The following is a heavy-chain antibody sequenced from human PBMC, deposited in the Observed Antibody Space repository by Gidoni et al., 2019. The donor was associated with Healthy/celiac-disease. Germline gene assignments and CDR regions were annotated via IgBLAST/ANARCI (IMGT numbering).Heavy chain of an antibody. J-gene: IGHJ4*02. CDR3: AREPPGTAMAYFDY. CDR1: GFTFSSYS. CDR2: ISSSSSYI. D-gene: IGHD5-18*01. Sequence: EVQLVESGGGLVKPGGSLRLSCAASGFTFSSYSMNWVRQAPGKGLEWVSSISSSSSYIYYADSVKGRFTISRDNAKNSLYLQMNSLRAEDTAVYYCAREPPGTAMAYFDYWGQGTLVTVSS. V-gene: IGHV3-21*01.